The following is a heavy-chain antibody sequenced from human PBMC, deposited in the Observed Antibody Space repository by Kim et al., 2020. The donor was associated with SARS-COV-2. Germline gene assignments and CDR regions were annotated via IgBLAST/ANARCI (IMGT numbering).Heavy chain of an antibody. Sequence: STPSLKSRVTISVDTSKNQFSLKLSSVTAADTAVYYCAGGFWSGYGASYYWGQGTLVTVSS. V-gene: IGHV4-4*09. D-gene: IGHD3-3*01. CDR3: AGGFWSGYGASYY. J-gene: IGHJ4*02.